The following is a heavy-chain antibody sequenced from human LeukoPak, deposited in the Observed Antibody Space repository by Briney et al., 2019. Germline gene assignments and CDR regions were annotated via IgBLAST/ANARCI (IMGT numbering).Heavy chain of an antibody. V-gene: IGHV1-18*01. Sequence: GASVKVSCKASGYTFTSYGISWVRQAPGQGLEWMGWISAYNGNTNYAQKLQGRVTMTTDTSTSTAYMELRSLRSDDTAVYYCARHDPVGYYQHGMDVWGPGTTVTVSS. CDR1: GYTFTSYG. J-gene: IGHJ6*02. D-gene: IGHD2-15*01. CDR3: ARHDPVGYYQHGMDV. CDR2: ISAYNGNT.